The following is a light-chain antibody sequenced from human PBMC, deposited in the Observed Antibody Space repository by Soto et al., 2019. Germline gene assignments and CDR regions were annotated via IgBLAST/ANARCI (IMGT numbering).Light chain of an antibody. J-gene: IGKJ4*01. Sequence: DIPMTQSPSTLSASVGDSVTITCRASQSVKSWLAWYQQKPGTAPKLLIYDASTLESGVPSRFSGSGSGTEFTLTISSLQPDDFATFYCQQYDDYPLTFGGGTKVEMK. CDR1: QSVKSW. CDR3: QQYDDYPLT. CDR2: DAS. V-gene: IGKV1-5*01.